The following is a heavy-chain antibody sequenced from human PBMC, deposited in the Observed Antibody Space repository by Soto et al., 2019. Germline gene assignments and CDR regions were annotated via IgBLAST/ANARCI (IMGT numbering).Heavy chain of an antibody. D-gene: IGHD2-15*01. CDR3: AKDQTAAETYMDR. V-gene: IGHV3-23*01. CDR1: GFTFSSYA. Sequence: EVQLLESGGGLVQPGGSLRLSCAASGFTFSSYAMSWVRQAPGKGLEWVSAIIGSGGSTYYADSVKGRFTISRDKSKSTRYLQMNSLRAEDTDLHYCAKDQTAAETYMDRWGHGTLFTVSS. CDR2: IIGSGGST. J-gene: IGHJ5*02.